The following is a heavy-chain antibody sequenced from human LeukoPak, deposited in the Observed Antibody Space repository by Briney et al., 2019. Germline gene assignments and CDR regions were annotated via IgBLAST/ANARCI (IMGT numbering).Heavy chain of an antibody. J-gene: IGHJ4*02. D-gene: IGHD6-6*01. CDR1: GGSISSNNYY. CDR2: IYYCGST. CDR3: ARATRAARHFDY. Sequence: SETLSLTCTVSGGSISSNNYYWGWIRQPPGKGLGWIVNIYYCGSTYNNPSLKSRVTISVDTSKNQFSLKLSSVTAADTAVYYCARATRAARHFDYWGQGTLVTVSS. V-gene: IGHV4-39*07.